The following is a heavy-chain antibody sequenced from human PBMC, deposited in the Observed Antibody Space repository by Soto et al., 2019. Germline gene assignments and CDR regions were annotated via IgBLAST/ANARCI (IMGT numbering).Heavy chain of an antibody. Sequence: GGSLRLSCAASGFTFSSYGMHWVRQAPGKGLEWVAVISYDGSNKYYADSVKGRFTISRDNSKNTLYLQMNSLRAEDTAVYYCAKDLRSSGWPSNSVWGQGTLVTVSS. CDR1: GFTFSSYG. CDR2: ISYDGSNK. CDR3: AKDLRSSGWPSNSV. J-gene: IGHJ4*02. V-gene: IGHV3-30*18. D-gene: IGHD6-19*01.